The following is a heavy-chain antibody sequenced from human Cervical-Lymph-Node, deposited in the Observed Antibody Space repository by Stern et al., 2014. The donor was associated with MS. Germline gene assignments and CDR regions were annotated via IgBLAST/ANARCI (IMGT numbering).Heavy chain of an antibody. J-gene: IGHJ5*02. CDR2: INSDGSST. CDR1: GFTFSSYW. V-gene: IGHV3-74*01. Sequence: VQLVESGGGLVQPGGSLRLSCAASGFTFSSYWMHWVRQAPGKGLAWVSRINSDGSSTSYADSVKGRFTISRDNAKSTLYLQMNSLRAEDTAVYYCARDPSYCGGDCYANWFDPWGQGTLVTVSS. D-gene: IGHD2-21*02. CDR3: ARDPSYCGGDCYANWFDP.